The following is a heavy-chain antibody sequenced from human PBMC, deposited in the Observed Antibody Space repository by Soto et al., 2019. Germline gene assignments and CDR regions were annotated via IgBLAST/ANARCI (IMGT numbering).Heavy chain of an antibody. CDR2: IWYDGSNK. Sequence: QVQLVESGGGVVQPGRSLRLSCAASGFTFSSYGMHWVRQAPGKGLEWVAVIWYDGSNKYYADSVKGRFTISRDNSKKKLYLQMNSLKTEDTAVYYCARDRDSGWTGGMDVWGQGTTVTVSS. D-gene: IGHD6-19*01. CDR3: ARDRDSGWTGGMDV. CDR1: GFTFSSYG. V-gene: IGHV3-33*01. J-gene: IGHJ6*02.